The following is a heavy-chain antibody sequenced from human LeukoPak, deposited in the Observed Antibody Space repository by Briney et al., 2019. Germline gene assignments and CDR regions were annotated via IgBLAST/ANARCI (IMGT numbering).Heavy chain of an antibody. CDR2: IHYSGNT. Sequence: SETLSLTCTVSGGSTSSSNYYWGWIRQPPGKGLEWIGGIHYSGNTYYNPSLKSRVTISVDTSKNQFSLKLSSVTAADTAVYYCASYGRYDSSGSNWGQGTLVTVSS. D-gene: IGHD3-22*01. V-gene: IGHV4-39*07. CDR3: ASYGRYDSSGSN. CDR1: GGSTSSSNYY. J-gene: IGHJ4*02.